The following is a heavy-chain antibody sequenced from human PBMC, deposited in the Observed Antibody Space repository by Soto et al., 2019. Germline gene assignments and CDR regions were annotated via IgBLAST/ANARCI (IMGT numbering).Heavy chain of an antibody. CDR3: ARGHRAMEYYYYYGMDV. Sequence: XETLSLTCSVSGGSISSSFWSWIRQPPGKELEWIGYISYSGSTTYNPSLKSRITLSVDTSKNQFSLRVASVTAADTAVYYCARGHRAMEYYYYYGMDVWGQGPTVTVSS. CDR1: GGSISSSF. J-gene: IGHJ6*02. D-gene: IGHD5-18*01. CDR2: ISYSGST. V-gene: IGHV4-59*01.